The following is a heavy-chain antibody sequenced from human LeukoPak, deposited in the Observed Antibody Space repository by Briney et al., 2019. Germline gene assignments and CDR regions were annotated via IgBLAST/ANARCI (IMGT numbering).Heavy chain of an antibody. J-gene: IGHJ6*02. CDR3: ARRPGGDYDIYYYYGMDV. V-gene: IGHV4-59*08. Sequence: SETLSLTCTVSGGSISSYYWSWIRQPPGKGLEWIGYIYYSGSTNYNPSLKSRVTISVDTSKNQFSLKLSSVTAADTAVYYCARRPGGDYDIYYYYGMDVWGQGTLVTVSS. CDR2: IYYSGST. D-gene: IGHD4-17*01. CDR1: GGSISSYY.